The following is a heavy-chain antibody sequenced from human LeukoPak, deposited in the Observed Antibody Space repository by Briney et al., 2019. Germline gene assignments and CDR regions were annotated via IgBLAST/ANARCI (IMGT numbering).Heavy chain of an antibody. J-gene: IGHJ3*02. D-gene: IGHD3-10*01. V-gene: IGHV4-30-4*01. CDR2: IYYSGST. CDR1: GGSISSGDYY. Sequence: PSQTLSLTCTVSGGSISSGDYYWSWIRQPPGKGLEWIGYIYYSGSTYYNPSLKSRVTISVDTSKDQFSLKLSSVTAADTAVYYSARDDTYYYGSGSYGDAFDIWGQGTMVTVSS. CDR3: ARDDTYYYGSGSYGDAFDI.